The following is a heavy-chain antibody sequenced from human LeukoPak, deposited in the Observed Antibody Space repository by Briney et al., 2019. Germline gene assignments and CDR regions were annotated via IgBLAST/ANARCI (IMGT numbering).Heavy chain of an antibody. D-gene: IGHD1-26*01. CDR3: ARHSENYFDY. V-gene: IGHV5-51*01. CDR2: IYPGDSDT. Sequence: GESLKISCKGSGYSFSNNWIGWVRQMPGKGLEWMGNIYPGDSDTRYSPSFQGRVTISADKSISTAYLQWSSLKASDTAMYYCARHSENYFDYWGQGTLVTVSS. J-gene: IGHJ4*02. CDR1: GYSFSNNW.